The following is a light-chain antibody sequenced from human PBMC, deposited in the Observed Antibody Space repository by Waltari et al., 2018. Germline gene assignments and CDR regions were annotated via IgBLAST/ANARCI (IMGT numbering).Light chain of an antibody. J-gene: IGKJ2*01. V-gene: IGKV4-1*01. CDR2: WAS. CDR1: QSLSYISNNKNY. CDR3: QQYYSTSST. Sequence: DIVMTQSPDSLAVSLGERATINCKSCQSLSYISNNKNYLAWDQQKPGHPPKVLMYWASTREAGVPDRFSGSGSGTDFTLTISSLQAEDVAVYYCQQYYSTSSTFGQGTKLEIK.